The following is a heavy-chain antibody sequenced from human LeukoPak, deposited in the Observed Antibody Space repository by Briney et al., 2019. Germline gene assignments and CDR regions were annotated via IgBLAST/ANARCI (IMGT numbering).Heavy chain of an antibody. CDR2: LDPEHGGR. CDR3: ATATIIWGSYRSWLDT. J-gene: IGHJ5*02. Sequence: GASVKVSCKVSGKSLTRVSIHWVRQYPGKGLEWMGGLDPEHGGRLYAQTFQGRVTMTEDVSTDTAYMELNRLRSEDTAVYYCATATIIWGSYRSWLDTWGQGTLVTVSS. V-gene: IGHV1-24*01. CDR1: GKSLTRVS. D-gene: IGHD3-16*02.